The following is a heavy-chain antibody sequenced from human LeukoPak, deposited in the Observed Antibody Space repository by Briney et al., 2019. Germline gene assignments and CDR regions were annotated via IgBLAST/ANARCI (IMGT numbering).Heavy chain of an antibody. J-gene: IGHJ4*02. V-gene: IGHV3-7*01. CDR1: GFTFSSYW. Sequence: PGGSLRLSCAASGFTFSSYWMGWVRQAPGKGLEWVANIKQDGSEKYYVDSVKGRFTISRDNAKNSLYLQMNSLRAEDTAVYYCARVLAVALIDYWGQGTLVTVSS. CDR2: IKQDGSEK. D-gene: IGHD6-19*01. CDR3: ARVLAVALIDY.